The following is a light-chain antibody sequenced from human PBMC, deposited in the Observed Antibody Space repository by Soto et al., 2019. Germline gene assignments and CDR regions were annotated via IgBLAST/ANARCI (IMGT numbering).Light chain of an antibody. Sequence: EIVLTQSPATLSLSPGDRATLSCRARQSVSSYLAWYQQKPGQAPRLLIYDASNRATGIPARFSGSGPGTDFTLTFSGLEPEDVAVYYCQQRSNWHRLTFGGGTKVEIK. CDR2: DAS. J-gene: IGKJ4*01. CDR3: QQRSNWHRLT. V-gene: IGKV3D-11*02. CDR1: QSVSSY.